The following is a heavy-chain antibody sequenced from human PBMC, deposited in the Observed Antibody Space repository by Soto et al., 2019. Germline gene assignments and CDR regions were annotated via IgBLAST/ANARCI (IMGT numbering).Heavy chain of an antibody. CDR3: ARRDITMVRGVIITVPPFDY. CDR2: IYPGDSDT. CDR1: GYSFTSYW. Sequence: GESLKISCKGSGYSFTSYWIGWVRQMPGKGLEWMGIIYPGDSDTRYSPSFQGQVTISADKSISTAYLQWSSLKASDTAMYYCARRDITMVRGVIITVPPFDYWGQGTLVTVSS. J-gene: IGHJ4*02. V-gene: IGHV5-51*01. D-gene: IGHD3-10*01.